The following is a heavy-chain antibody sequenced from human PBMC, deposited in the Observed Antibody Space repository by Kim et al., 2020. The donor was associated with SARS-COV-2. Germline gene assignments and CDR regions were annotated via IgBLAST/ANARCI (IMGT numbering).Heavy chain of an antibody. CDR2: INSDGSST. Sequence: GGSLRLSCAASGFTFSSYWMHWVRQAPGKGLVWVSRINSDGSSTSYADSVKGRFTISRDNAKNTLYLQMNSLRAEDTAVYYCARKQRDGYNLYAFDIWGQGTMVTVSS. CDR1: GFTFSSYW. J-gene: IGHJ3*02. D-gene: IGHD5-12*01. CDR3: ARKQRDGYNLYAFDI. V-gene: IGHV3-74*01.